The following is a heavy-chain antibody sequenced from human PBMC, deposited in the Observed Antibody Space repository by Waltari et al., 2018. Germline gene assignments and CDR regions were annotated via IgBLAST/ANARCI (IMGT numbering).Heavy chain of an antibody. D-gene: IGHD3-10*01. J-gene: IGHJ6*02. CDR3: AREAPMDLTYYYYGMDV. Sequence: QVQLQESGPGLVKPSQTLSLTCTVSGGSISSGGYYWSWIRQHPGKGLGWTWYLHYSGRTYYNPSLKSRVTISVDTSKNQFSLKLSSVTAADTAVYYCAREAPMDLTYYYYGMDVWGQGTTVTVSS. V-gene: IGHV4-31*03. CDR1: GGSISSGGYY. CDR2: LHYSGRT.